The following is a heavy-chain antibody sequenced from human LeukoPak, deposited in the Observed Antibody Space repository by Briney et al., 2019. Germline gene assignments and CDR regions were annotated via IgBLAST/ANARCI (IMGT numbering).Heavy chain of an antibody. CDR1: GGTFSSYA. CDR2: IIPIIGTA. D-gene: IGHD6-13*01. CDR3: ARDVVSSSSWYYYYYGMDV. Sequence: GASVKVSCKASGGTFSSYAISWVRQAHGQGLEWMGGIIPIIGTANYAQKFQGRVTITADKSTSTAYMELSSLRSEDTAVYYCARDVVSSSSWYYYYYGMDVWGKGTTVTVSS. V-gene: IGHV1-69*06. J-gene: IGHJ6*04.